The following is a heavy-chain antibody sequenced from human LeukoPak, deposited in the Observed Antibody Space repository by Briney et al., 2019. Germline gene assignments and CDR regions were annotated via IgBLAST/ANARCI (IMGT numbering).Heavy chain of an antibody. CDR1: GFTFSSYA. CDR3: YSNSTTNGMDV. D-gene: IGHD4-11*01. Sequence: GRSLRLSCAASGFTFSSYAMHWVRQAPGKGLEWVAVISYDGGNKYYADSVKGRFTISRDNSKNTLYLQMNSLRAEDTAVYYCYSNSTTNGMDVWGQGTTVTVSS. CDR2: ISYDGGNK. V-gene: IGHV3-30-3*01. J-gene: IGHJ6*02.